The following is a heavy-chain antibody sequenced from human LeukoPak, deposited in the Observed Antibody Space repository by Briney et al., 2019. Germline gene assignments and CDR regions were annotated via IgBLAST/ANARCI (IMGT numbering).Heavy chain of an antibody. CDR2: ISAYNGNT. Sequence: GAPVKASCKASGYTFTRYGISSVRQAPGQRLEWMGWISAYNGNTNYAPKLQGRVTMTTDTSTSTAYMELRSLRSDDTAVYYCARVLRTDLPTYYDILSGYYPFDCWGQGTLVT. CDR1: GYTFTRYG. J-gene: IGHJ4*02. V-gene: IGHV1-18*01. D-gene: IGHD3-9*01. CDR3: ARVLRTDLPTYYDILSGYYPFDC.